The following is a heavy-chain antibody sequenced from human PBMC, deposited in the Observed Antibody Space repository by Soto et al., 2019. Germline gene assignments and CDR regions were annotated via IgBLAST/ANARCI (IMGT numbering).Heavy chain of an antibody. CDR3: ARHPDILTGFDY. D-gene: IGHD3-9*01. V-gene: IGHV4-39*01. J-gene: IGHJ4*02. CDR1: GGSISSSSYY. CDR2: IYYSGST. Sequence: PSETLSLTCTVSGGSISSSSYYWGWIRQPPGKGLEWIGSIYYSGSTYYNPSLKSRVTISVDTSKNQFSLKLSSVTAADTAVYYCARHPDILTGFDYWGQGTLVTVSS.